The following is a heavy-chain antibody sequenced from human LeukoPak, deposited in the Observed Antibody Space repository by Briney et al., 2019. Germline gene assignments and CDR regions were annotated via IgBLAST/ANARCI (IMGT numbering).Heavy chain of an antibody. CDR1: GYTFTGQY. CDR3: ETDHGRG. D-gene: IGHD1-26*01. V-gene: IGHV1-2*02. CDR2: INANSGDT. Sequence: ASVKVSCKASGYTFTGQYVSWVRQAPGQGLEWMGWINANSGDTKNAQNFQGGVTMTRDTSVSTAYMELSRLSSDDTAVYYCETDHGRGWGQGTLVTVSS. J-gene: IGHJ4*02.